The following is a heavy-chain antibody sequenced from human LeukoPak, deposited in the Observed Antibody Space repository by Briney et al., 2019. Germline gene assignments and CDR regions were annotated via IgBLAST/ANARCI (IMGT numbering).Heavy chain of an antibody. J-gene: IGHJ3*02. CDR2: INPNSGGT. D-gene: IGHD3-9*01. Sequence: ASVKVSCKASGYTFTGYYMHWVRQAPGQGLEWMGWINPNSGGTNYAQKFQGRVTMTRDTSISTAYMELSRLRSDDTAVYYCARAGSYDILTGYHPFDVFDIWGQGTMVTVSS. CDR3: ARAGSYDILTGYHPFDVFDI. CDR1: GYTFTGYY. V-gene: IGHV1-2*02.